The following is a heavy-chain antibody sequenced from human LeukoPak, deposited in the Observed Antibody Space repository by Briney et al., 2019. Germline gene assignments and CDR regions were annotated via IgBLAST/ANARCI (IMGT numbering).Heavy chain of an antibody. CDR1: GFTFSSYA. CDR3: AKGRDYSNYLIDY. D-gene: IGHD4-11*01. Sequence: GGSLRLSCAASGFTFSSYAMSWVRQAPGKGLEWVSAISGSGGSTYYADSVEGRFTISRDNSKNTLYLQMNSLRAEDTAVYYCAKGRDYSNYLIDYWGQGTLVTVSS. J-gene: IGHJ4*02. V-gene: IGHV3-23*01. CDR2: ISGSGGST.